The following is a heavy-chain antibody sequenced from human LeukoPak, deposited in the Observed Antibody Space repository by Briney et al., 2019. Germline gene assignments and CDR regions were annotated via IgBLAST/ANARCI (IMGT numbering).Heavy chain of an antibody. D-gene: IGHD3-22*01. CDR2: IIPIFGTA. CDR3: ARGQYYYDSSGYYQTPFDY. CDR1: GGTFSSYA. Sequence: SVKVSCKASGGTFSSYAISWVRQAPGQGLEWMGGIIPIFGTANYAQKFQGRVTITADESTSTAYMELSSLRSEDTAVYYCARGQYYYDSSGYYQTPFDYWGQGTLVTVPS. J-gene: IGHJ4*02. V-gene: IGHV1-69*01.